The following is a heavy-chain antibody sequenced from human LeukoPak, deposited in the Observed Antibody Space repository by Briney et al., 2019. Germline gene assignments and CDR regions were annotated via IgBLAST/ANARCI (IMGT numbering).Heavy chain of an antibody. V-gene: IGHV1-2*02. Sequence: ASVKVSCKASGYTFIGYYIHWVRQAPGQGLEWMGWINPNSGGTNYAQKFQGRVTMTRDTSISTAYMELSRLRSDDTAVYYCARSSGYSSSWYYYYYMDVWGKGTTVTVSS. CDR1: GYTFIGYY. J-gene: IGHJ6*03. CDR3: ARSSGYSSSWYYYYYMDV. D-gene: IGHD6-13*01. CDR2: INPNSGGT.